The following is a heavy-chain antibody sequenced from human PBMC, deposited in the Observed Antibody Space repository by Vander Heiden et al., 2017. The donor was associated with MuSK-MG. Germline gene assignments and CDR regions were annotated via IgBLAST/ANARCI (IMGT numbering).Heavy chain of an antibody. D-gene: IGHD3-10*01. V-gene: IGHV3-23*01. CDR3: AKTYDSGGYNWFDP. Sequence: EVQLLESGGGLVQPGGSLRLSCAASGFTFSSYVMSWVRQAPGKGLEWVSTINDSGGDTYYADSVKGRFTISRDNSKNTLYLQMNGLRAEDTAVYYCAKTYDSGGYNWFDPWGQGTLVTVSS. J-gene: IGHJ5*02. CDR2: INDSGGDT. CDR1: GFTFSSYV.